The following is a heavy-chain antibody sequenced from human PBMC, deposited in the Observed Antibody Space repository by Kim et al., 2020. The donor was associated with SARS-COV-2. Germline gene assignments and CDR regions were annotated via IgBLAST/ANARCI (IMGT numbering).Heavy chain of an antibody. CDR2: IYYSGST. Sequence: ETLSLTCTVSGGSISSSSYYWGWIRQPPGKGLEWIGSIYYSGSTYYNPSLKSRVTISVDTSKNQFSLKLSSVTAADTAVYYCARMAVLRYFDWLYYYYGMDVWGQGTTVTVSS. CDR3: ARMAVLRYFDWLYYYYGMDV. D-gene: IGHD3-9*01. CDR1: GGSISSSSYY. J-gene: IGHJ6*02. V-gene: IGHV4-39*01.